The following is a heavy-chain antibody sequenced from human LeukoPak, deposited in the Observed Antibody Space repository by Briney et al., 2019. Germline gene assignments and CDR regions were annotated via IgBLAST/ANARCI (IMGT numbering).Heavy chain of an antibody. CDR1: GGSTSSNY. V-gene: IGHV4-4*09. CDR3: ARHELAAAGFDY. J-gene: IGHJ4*02. Sequence: SETPSLTCTVSGGSTSSNYWSWIRQPPGKGLEWIGYIYARGNTDYNPSLKSRVTISIDTSKNQFSLHLTSVTAADTAVYYCARHELAAAGFDYWGQGTLVTVSS. D-gene: IGHD6-13*01. CDR2: IYARGNT.